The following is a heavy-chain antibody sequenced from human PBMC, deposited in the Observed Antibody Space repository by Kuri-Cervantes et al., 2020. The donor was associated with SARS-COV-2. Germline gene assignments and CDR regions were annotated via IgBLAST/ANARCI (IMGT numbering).Heavy chain of an antibody. V-gene: IGHV1-18*04. CDR3: ARDIVGAPYYYYYYMDV. J-gene: IGHJ6*03. CDR2: ISAYNGDT. D-gene: IGHD1-26*01. CDR1: GFTFSSYA. Sequence: GGSLRLSCAASGFTFSSYAMSWVRQAPGQGLEWMGWISAYNGDTNYAQNVQGRVTMTTDTSTNTAYMELRSLRSDDTAVYYCARDIVGAPYYYYYYMDVWGKGTTVTVSS.